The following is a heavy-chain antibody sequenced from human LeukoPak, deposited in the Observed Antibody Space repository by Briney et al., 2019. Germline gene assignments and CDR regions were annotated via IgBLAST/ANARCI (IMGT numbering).Heavy chain of an antibody. CDR2: IYSGGST. Sequence: PSGGSLRLSCAASGFTVSSNYMSWVRQAPGKGLEWVSVIYSGGSTYYADSVKGRFTISRDNSKNTLYLQMNSLRAEDTAVYYCARVKSIAVAGNHYYYGMNVWGQGTTVTVSS. CDR1: GFTVSSNY. J-gene: IGHJ6*02. V-gene: IGHV3-53*01. CDR3: ARVKSIAVAGNHYYYGMNV. D-gene: IGHD6-19*01.